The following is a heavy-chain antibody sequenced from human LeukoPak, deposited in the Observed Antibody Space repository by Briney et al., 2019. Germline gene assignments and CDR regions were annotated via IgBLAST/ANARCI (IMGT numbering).Heavy chain of an antibody. D-gene: IGHD3-10*01. V-gene: IGHV3-30-3*01. J-gene: IGHJ4*02. CDR3: ARVGYYASGPLSYLDY. CDR2: ISYDGSNK. Sequence: QPGRSLRLSCAASGFTFSDYAMHWVRQAPGKGLEWVAVISYDGSNKYYADSVKGRFTISRDNSENTLYLQMNSLRAEDTALYYCARVGYYASGPLSYLDYWGQGTLATVSS. CDR1: GFTFSDYA.